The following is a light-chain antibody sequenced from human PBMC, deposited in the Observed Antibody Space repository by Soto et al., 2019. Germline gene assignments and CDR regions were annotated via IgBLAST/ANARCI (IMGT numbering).Light chain of an antibody. Sequence: QSVLTQPPSASGSPGQSVTISCTGTTSDIGAYNHVSWYQQRPGKAPKLIIYEVTRRPSGVPDRIFGSKSYTTASLTVSGLQAEDEADYYCSSFAGTNSVVFGTGTKGTVL. V-gene: IGLV2-8*01. CDR2: EVT. CDR1: TSDIGAYNH. CDR3: SSFAGTNSVV. J-gene: IGLJ1*01.